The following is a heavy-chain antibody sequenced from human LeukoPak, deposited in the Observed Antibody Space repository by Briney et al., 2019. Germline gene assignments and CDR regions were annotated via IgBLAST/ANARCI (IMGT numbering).Heavy chain of an antibody. V-gene: IGHV1-2*02. Sequence: GASVKVSCKASGYTFTGYYMQWVRQAPGQGLEWMGWINPNSGGTNYAQKFQGRVTMTRDTSISTAYMELSRLRSDDTAVYYCARAVLRFLEWLFPLGYWGQGTLVTVSS. CDR1: GYTFTGYY. J-gene: IGHJ4*02. CDR2: INPNSGGT. CDR3: ARAVLRFLEWLFPLGY. D-gene: IGHD3-3*01.